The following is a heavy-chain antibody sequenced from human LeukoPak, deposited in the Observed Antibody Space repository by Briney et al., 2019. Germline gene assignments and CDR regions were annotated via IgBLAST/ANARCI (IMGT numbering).Heavy chain of an antibody. J-gene: IGHJ3*02. V-gene: IGHV1-2*02. D-gene: IGHD3-3*01. Sequence: VASVKVSCKASGYTFTGYYMHWVRQAPGQGLEWTGWINPNSGGTNYAQKFQGRVTMTRDTSISTAYMELSRLRSDDTAVYYCARGNRITIFGVVIIGPDAFDIWGQGTMVTVSS. CDR3: ARGNRITIFGVVIIGPDAFDI. CDR2: INPNSGGT. CDR1: GYTFTGYY.